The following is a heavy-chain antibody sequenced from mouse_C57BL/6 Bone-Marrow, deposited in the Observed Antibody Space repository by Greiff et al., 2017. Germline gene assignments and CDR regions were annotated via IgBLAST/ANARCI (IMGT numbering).Heavy chain of an antibody. D-gene: IGHD4-1*01. CDR1: GFNIKDYY. V-gene: IGHV14-1*01. J-gene: IGHJ2*01. CDR2: IDPEDGDT. CDR3: TTEGVELGKDY. Sequence: VHVKQSGAELVRPGASVKLSCTASGFNIKDYYMHWVKQRPEQGLEWIGRIDPEDGDTEYAPKFQGKATMTADTSSNTAYLQLSSLTSEDTAVYYCTTEGVELGKDYWGQGTTLTVSS.